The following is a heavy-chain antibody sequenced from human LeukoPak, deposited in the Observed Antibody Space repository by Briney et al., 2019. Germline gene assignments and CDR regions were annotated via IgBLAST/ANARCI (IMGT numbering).Heavy chain of an antibody. D-gene: IGHD6-19*01. CDR2: IYYSGST. Sequence: SETLSLTCTVSGGSISSYYWSWIRQPPGKGLEWIGYIYYSGSTNYNPSLKSRVTISVDTSKNQFSLKLSSVTAADTAVYYCARAPVAGISWFDPWGQGTLVTVSS. CDR3: ARAPVAGISWFDP. V-gene: IGHV4-59*01. J-gene: IGHJ5*02. CDR1: GGSISSYY.